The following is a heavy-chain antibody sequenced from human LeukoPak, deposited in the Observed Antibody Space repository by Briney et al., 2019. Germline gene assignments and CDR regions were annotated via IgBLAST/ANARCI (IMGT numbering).Heavy chain of an antibody. CDR2: ISSSSSSYI. J-gene: IGHJ5*02. CDR1: GFTFSSYS. CDR3: ARGPGPEYSSGWTVDWFDP. Sequence: GGSLRLSCAASGFTFSSYSMNWVRQAPGKGLEWVSSISSSSSSYIYYADSVKGRFTISRDNAKNSLYLQMNSLRAEDTAVYYCARGPGPEYSSGWTVDWFDPWGQGTLVTVSS. V-gene: IGHV3-21*01. D-gene: IGHD6-19*01.